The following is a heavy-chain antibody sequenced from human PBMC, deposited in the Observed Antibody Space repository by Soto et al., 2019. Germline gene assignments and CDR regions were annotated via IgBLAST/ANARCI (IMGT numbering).Heavy chain of an antibody. V-gene: IGHV1-2*02. CDR2: INPNSGGT. J-gene: IGHJ4*02. CDR1: GYTFTGYY. D-gene: IGHD2-2*01. Sequence: ASVKVSCKASGYTFTGYYMHWVRQAPGQGLEWMGWINPNSGGTNYAQKFQGMVTMTRDTSISTAYMELSRLRSDDTAVYYCRAFGYCSSTSCYSAVVDYWGQGTLVTVSS. CDR3: RAFGYCSSTSCYSAVVDY.